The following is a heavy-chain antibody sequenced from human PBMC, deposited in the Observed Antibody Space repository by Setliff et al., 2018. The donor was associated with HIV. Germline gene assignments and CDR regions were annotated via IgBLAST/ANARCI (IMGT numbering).Heavy chain of an antibody. J-gene: IGHJ6*02. D-gene: IGHD4-4*01. V-gene: IGHV4-4*09. CDR1: GDSISTDY. CDR2: IYASGST. CDR3: AREEDYSNYGYYYGMDV. Sequence: SETLSLTCTVSGDSISTDYWTWIRQPPGKGLEWIGYIYASGSTNYNPSLKSRVTISIDTSKNQFSLRLSSVTAADTAVYYCAREEDYSNYGYYYGMDVWGQGTTVTVSS.